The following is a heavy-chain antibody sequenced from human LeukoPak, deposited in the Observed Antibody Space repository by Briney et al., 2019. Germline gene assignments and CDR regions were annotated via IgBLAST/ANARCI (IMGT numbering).Heavy chain of an antibody. CDR2: INSDGSST. CDR3: ARAQWLDSFDY. CDR1: GFTFSSYW. D-gene: IGHD6-19*01. Sequence: GGSLRLSCAASGFTFSSYWMHWVRHAPGKGLVWVSRINSDGSSTSYADSVKGRFTTSRDNAKNTLYLQMNSLRDEDTAVYYCARAQWLDSFDYWGQGTLVTVSS. J-gene: IGHJ4*02. V-gene: IGHV3-74*01.